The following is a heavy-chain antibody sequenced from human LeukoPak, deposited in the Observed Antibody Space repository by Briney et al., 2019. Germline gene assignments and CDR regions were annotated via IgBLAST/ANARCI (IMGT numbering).Heavy chain of an antibody. CDR2: IRYDGSNK. D-gene: IGHD3-3*01. Sequence: GGSLRLSFAASGFTFSSYGMHWVRQAPGKGLEWVAFIRYDGSNKYYADSVKGRFTISRDNSKNTLYLQMNSLRAEDTAVYYCAKVEEYYDFWSGYDPYFDYWGQGTLVTVSS. V-gene: IGHV3-30*02. J-gene: IGHJ4*02. CDR1: GFTFSSYG. CDR3: AKVEEYYDFWSGYDPYFDY.